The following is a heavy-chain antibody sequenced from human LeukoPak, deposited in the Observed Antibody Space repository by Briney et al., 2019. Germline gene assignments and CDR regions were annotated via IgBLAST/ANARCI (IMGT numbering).Heavy chain of an antibody. CDR3: AREAGTSDY. V-gene: IGHV3-7*01. CDR2: IKQDGSET. Sequence: GGSLRLSCAASGFTFSSFWMSWVRQAPGKGLEWVANIKQDGSETYYVDSVKGRFTISRDNAKNSPYLQMNSLRAEDTAVYYCAREAGTSDYWGQGTLVTVSS. D-gene: IGHD1-7*01. CDR1: GFTFSSFW. J-gene: IGHJ4*02.